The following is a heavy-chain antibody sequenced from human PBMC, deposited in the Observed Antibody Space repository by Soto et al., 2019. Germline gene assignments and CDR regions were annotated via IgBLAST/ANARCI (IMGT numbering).Heavy chain of an antibody. Sequence: SETLSLTCTVAGGSISSYYWSWIRQPPGKGLEWIGYIYYSGSTNYNPSLKSRVTISVDTSKNQFSLKLSSVTAADTAVYYCARPGYCSSTSCYWLDPWGQGTLVTVSS. CDR1: GGSISSYY. CDR2: IYYSGST. V-gene: IGHV4-59*08. CDR3: ARPGYCSSTSCYWLDP. D-gene: IGHD2-2*01. J-gene: IGHJ5*02.